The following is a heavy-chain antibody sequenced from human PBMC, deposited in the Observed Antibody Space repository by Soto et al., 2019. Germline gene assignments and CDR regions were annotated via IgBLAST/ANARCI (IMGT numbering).Heavy chain of an antibody. Sequence: ASVKVSCKASGYMFRSYGISWVRQAPGKGLEWMGWISTYNGNTKYGQKFQGRVTLTTETSTSTVYMDLRSLRFDDTAVYYCAKGAEHYYYDNRGYYSSSTVDYWGPGTLVTVSX. CDR3: AKGAEHYYYDNRGYYSSSTVDY. CDR2: ISTYNGNT. D-gene: IGHD3-22*01. V-gene: IGHV1-18*01. J-gene: IGHJ4*02. CDR1: GYMFRSYG.